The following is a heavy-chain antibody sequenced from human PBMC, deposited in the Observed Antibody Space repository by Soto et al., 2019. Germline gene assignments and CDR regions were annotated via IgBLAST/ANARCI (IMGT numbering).Heavy chain of an antibody. CDR1: GYTFTSDY. Sequence: QVQLVQSGAEVKKPGASVRVSCKASGYTFTSDYIHWVRQAPGQGLEWMGIINPSGGITRYAPKFQGRLTMTRTTSTRTVAMDLNSLRSDDTAWYSCAGDGWYAKDYWGQGTLVTVSS. D-gene: IGHD6-19*01. CDR3: AGDGWYAKDY. CDR2: INPSGGIT. V-gene: IGHV1-46*03. J-gene: IGHJ4*02.